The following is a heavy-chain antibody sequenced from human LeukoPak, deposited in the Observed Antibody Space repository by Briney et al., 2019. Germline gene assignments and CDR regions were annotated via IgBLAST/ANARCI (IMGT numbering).Heavy chain of an antibody. V-gene: IGHV3-48*01. J-gene: IGHJ6*02. CDR3: ARDIAVATGYYYHYGMDV. D-gene: IGHD6-19*01. Sequence: GGSLRLSCAASGFTFNSYSMNWVRQAPGKGLEWVSYISSSGFTIYYADSVKGRFTISRDNAKNSLYLQMNSLRAEDTAVFYCARDIAVATGYYYHYGMDVWGQGTTGTVSS. CDR1: GFTFNSYS. CDR2: ISSSGFTI.